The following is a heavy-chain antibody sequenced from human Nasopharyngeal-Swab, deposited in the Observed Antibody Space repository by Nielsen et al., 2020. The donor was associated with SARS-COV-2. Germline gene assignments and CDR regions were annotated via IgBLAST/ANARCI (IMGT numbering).Heavy chain of an antibody. CDR3: AKDPVFY. V-gene: IGHV3-21*04. J-gene: IGHJ4*02. CDR2: ISSSSSYI. Sequence: GESLKISCAASGFTFSSYRMNWVRQAPGKGLEWVSSISSSSSYIYYADSVKGRFTISRDNSKNTLYLQMNSLRAEDTAVYYCAKDPVFYWGQGTLVTVSS. CDR1: GFTFSSYR.